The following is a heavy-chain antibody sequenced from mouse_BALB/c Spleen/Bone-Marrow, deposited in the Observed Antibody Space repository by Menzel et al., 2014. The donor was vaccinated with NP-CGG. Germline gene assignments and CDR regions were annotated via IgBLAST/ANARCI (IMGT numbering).Heavy chain of an antibody. CDR2: ISTYSGNT. CDR3: ARGIYYDSTWFAY. Sequence: QVQLKQSGPELVRPGVSVKISCKGSGYTFTDYAMHWVKQSHAKSLEWIGVISTYSGNTNYNQKFKGKATMTVDKPSSTAYMELARLTSEDSAIYYCARGIYYDSTWFAYWGQGTLVTVSA. D-gene: IGHD2-4*01. V-gene: IGHV1-67*01. J-gene: IGHJ3*01. CDR1: GYTFTDYA.